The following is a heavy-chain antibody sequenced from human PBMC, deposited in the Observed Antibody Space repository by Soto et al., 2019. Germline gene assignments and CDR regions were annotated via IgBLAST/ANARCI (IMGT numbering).Heavy chain of an antibody. CDR2: IYYSGST. V-gene: IGHV4-39*01. CDR1: GGSISSSSYY. J-gene: IGHJ6*02. D-gene: IGHD3-3*01. CDR3: ARQWGYDFWSVYYVSSYYGMDV. Sequence: PSLTFTVSGGSISSSSYYWGWIRQPPGKGLEWIGSIYYSGSTYYNPSLKSRVTISVDTSKNQFSLKLSSVTAADTAVYYCARQWGYDFWSVYYVSSYYGMDVWGQGTTVTVSS.